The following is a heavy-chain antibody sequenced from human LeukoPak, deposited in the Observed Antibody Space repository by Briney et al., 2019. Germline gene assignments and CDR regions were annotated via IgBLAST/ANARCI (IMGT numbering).Heavy chain of an antibody. D-gene: IGHD2-2*01. J-gene: IGHJ5*02. CDR3: AREQVVPAANNWFDP. CDR2: IYTSGST. Sequence: PSQTLSLTCTVSGGSISSGSYYWSWIRQPAGKGLEWIGRIYTSGSTNYNPSLKSRVTISVDTSKNPFSLKLSSVTAADTAVYYCAREQVVPAANNWFDPWGQGTLVTVSS. V-gene: IGHV4-61*02. CDR1: GGSISSGSYY.